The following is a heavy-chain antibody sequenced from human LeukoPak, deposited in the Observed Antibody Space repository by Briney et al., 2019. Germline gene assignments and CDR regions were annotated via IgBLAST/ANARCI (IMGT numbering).Heavy chain of an antibody. CDR1: GYTFTSYY. D-gene: IGHD5-18*01. J-gene: IGHJ4*02. V-gene: IGHV1-46*01. Sequence: ASVKVSCKASGYTFTSYYMHWVRQAPGQGLEWMGIINPSGGGTSYAQKFQGRVTMTRDMSTSTVYMELSSLRSEDTAVYYCARMGYSYGSRFDYWGQGTLVTVSS. CDR2: INPSGGGT. CDR3: ARMGYSYGSRFDY.